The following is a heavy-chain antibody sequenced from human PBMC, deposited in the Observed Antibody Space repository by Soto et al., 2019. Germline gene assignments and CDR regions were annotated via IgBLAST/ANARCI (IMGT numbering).Heavy chain of an antibody. D-gene: IGHD3-16*01. CDR1: GGTFSSYT. V-gene: IGHV1-69*02. J-gene: IGHJ5*02. CDR2: IIPILGIA. CDR3: ARGAYDYGLKLSRFDP. Sequence: QVQLVQSGAEVKKPGSSVKVSCKASGGTFSSYTISWVQQAPGQGLEWMGRIIPILGIANYAQKFQGRVTSTAVKSTNTADMELSSLRSGDTAVYYCARGAYDYGLKLSRFDPWGQGTLVTVSS.